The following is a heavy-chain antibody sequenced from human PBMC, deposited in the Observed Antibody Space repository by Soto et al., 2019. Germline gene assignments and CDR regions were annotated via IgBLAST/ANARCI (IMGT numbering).Heavy chain of an antibody. V-gene: IGHV4-31*03. Sequence: SETLSLTCTVSGGAISSGGYYWSWIRQHPGKGLEWIGYIYYRGSTYYNPSLKSRVTISVDTSKNQFSLKLSSVTAADTAVYYCARDYSGYDVYYYYGMDVWGQRTTVTVSS. CDR3: ARDYSGYDVYYYYGMDV. CDR2: IYYRGST. D-gene: IGHD5-12*01. CDR1: GGAISSGGYY. J-gene: IGHJ6*02.